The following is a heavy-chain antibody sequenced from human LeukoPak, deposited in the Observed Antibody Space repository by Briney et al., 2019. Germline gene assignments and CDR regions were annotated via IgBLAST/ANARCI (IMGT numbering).Heavy chain of an antibody. J-gene: IGHJ4*02. Sequence: GGSLRLSCAASRFTFSTYAMSWVRQAPGRGLEWVSTISNSDGSTYYADSVKGRFTISRDNSENTLYLQMNSLRADDTAVYYCAKDSGSSGWSGGFDYWGQGTLVTVSS. CDR3: AKDSGSSGWSGGFDY. D-gene: IGHD6-19*01. CDR1: RFTFSTYA. V-gene: IGHV3-23*01. CDR2: ISNSDGST.